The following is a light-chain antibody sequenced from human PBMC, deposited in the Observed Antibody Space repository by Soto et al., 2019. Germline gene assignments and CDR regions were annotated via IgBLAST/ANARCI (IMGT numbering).Light chain of an antibody. V-gene: IGKV1-5*01. J-gene: IGKJ1*01. Sequence: DRVTITCQACQNVNNNLRWYQQKPGKAPNLLIYHASKLAKGVTSRFSGSGSGTEFTLIISSLQPDDFATYYCQQYNSYSRWTFGQGTKVDIK. CDR1: QNVNNN. CDR2: HAS. CDR3: QQYNSYSRWT.